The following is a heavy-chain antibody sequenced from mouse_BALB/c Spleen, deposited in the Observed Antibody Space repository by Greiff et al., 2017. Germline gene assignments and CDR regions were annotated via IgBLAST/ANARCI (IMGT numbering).Heavy chain of an antibody. D-gene: IGHD2-1*01. CDR2: ISYSGST. V-gene: IGHV3-2*02. CDR1: GYSITSDYA. J-gene: IGHJ2*01. Sequence: EVKLEESGPGLVKPSQSLSLTCTVTGYSITSDYAWNWIRQFPGNKLEWMGYISYSGSTSYNPSLKSRISITRDTSKNQFFLQLNSVTTEDTATYYCARGYGNYVGYWGQGTTLTVSS. CDR3: ARGYGNYVGY.